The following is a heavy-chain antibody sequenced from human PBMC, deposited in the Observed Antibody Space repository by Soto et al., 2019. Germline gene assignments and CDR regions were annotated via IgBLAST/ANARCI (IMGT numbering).Heavy chain of an antibody. V-gene: IGHV3-30*18. CDR3: VKGRRSGATSLYFDY. J-gene: IGHJ4*02. CDR2: ISNDGRNK. CDR1: GFTFSSYG. D-gene: IGHD7-27*01. Sequence: QLVDSGGGVVQPGRSLTLSCAGSGFTFSSYGMHWVRQAPGKGLEWVAVISNDGRNKDYVDSVKGRFTISRDNSKNTLYLQMNSLTTEDTAMYYCVKGRRSGATSLYFDYWGQGTLVTVSS.